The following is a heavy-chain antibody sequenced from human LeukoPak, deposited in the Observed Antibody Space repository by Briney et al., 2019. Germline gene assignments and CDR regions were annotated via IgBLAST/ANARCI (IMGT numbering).Heavy chain of an antibody. V-gene: IGHV3-64*01. Sequence: GGSLGLSCAASGFTFSSYAMHWVRQAPGKGLEYVSAISSNGGSTYYANSVKGRFTISRDNSKNTLYLQMGSLRAEDMAVYYCAGGGYCSGGSCYFRFDYWGQGTLVTVSS. CDR3: AGGGYCSGGSCYFRFDY. CDR2: ISSNGGST. CDR1: GFTFSSYA. D-gene: IGHD2-15*01. J-gene: IGHJ4*02.